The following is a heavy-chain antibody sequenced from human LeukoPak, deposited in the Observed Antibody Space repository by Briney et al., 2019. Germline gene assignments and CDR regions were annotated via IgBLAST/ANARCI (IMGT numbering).Heavy chain of an antibody. CDR2: IIPIFGTA. Sequence: SVKVSCKASGYIFTNYGVSWVRKAPGQGLEWMGGIIPIFGTANYAQKFQGRVTITADESTSTAYMELSSLRSEDTAVYYCARDYDIFDWGQGTLVTVSS. D-gene: IGHD3-9*01. CDR1: GYIFTNYG. V-gene: IGHV1-69*13. CDR3: ARDYDIFD. J-gene: IGHJ4*02.